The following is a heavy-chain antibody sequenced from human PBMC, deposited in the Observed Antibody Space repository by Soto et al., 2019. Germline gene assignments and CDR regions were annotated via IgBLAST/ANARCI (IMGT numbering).Heavy chain of an antibody. CDR2: IIPIVGVS. V-gene: IGHV1-69*04. CDR3: ARERADTTIDY. D-gene: IGHD6-25*01. J-gene: IGHJ4*02. CDR1: GDTFSSNV. Sequence: QVQLVQSGPEVKKPGSSVKVSCKASGDTFSSNVLSWVRQAPGQGLEWMGNIIPIVGVSTYAQKFRGRVTITADKSTTTVYMELGILRFQDTAVYYCARERADTTIDYWGQGTLVTVS.